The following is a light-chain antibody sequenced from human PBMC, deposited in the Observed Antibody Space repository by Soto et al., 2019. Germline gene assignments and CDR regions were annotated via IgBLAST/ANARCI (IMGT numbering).Light chain of an antibody. CDR3: QQSSNSPPT. V-gene: IGKV1-39*01. CDR2: AAS. Sequence: DIQMTQFPCSLSASVRDRVTITCRASQSIKNYLNWYQQIPGKDPKLLIYAASSLQSGVPSRFSGRAAGTVFTLTITGLPPEDFATYHCQQSSNSPPTFGQGTKLEI. J-gene: IGKJ2*01. CDR1: QSIKNY.